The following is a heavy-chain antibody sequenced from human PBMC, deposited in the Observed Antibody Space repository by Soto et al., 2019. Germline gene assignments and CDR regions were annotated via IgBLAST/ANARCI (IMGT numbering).Heavy chain of an antibody. CDR1: GYSFNDNW. V-gene: IGHV3-74*01. Sequence: PWCSLRLSCAASGYSFNDNWMPWVRKVPGKGLMWVSRLKSDGRDTIYADSVKGRFTVSRDSAKNTLYLQMNSLRVEDTAVYYCVREMPVPIRGGYYYYSVLDAWGQGTTVTVSS. D-gene: IGHD2-2*01. J-gene: IGHJ6*02. CDR3: VREMPVPIRGGYYYYSVLDA. CDR2: LKSDGRDT.